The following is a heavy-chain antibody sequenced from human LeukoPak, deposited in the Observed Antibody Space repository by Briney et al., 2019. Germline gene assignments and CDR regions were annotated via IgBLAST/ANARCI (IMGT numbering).Heavy chain of an antibody. CDR3: ARVRPSGSYYLDY. J-gene: IGHJ4*02. CDR2: ISSSGSTI. Sequence: KPGGSLRLSCAASGFTFSDFYMSWIRQAPGKGLEWVSYISSSGSTIYYADSVKGRFTISRDNAKNSLYLQMNSLRAEDTAVYYCARVRPSGSYYLDYWGQGTLVTVSS. V-gene: IGHV3-11*01. CDR1: GFTFSDFY. D-gene: IGHD3-10*01.